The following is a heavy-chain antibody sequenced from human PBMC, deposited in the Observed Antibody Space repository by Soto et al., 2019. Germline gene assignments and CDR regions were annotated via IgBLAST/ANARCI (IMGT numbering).Heavy chain of an antibody. CDR3: ARTIVGATPASGIDAFDI. J-gene: IGHJ3*02. CDR2: IYSGGST. CDR1: VFTVSSNY. D-gene: IGHD1-26*01. Sequence: VGSLRLSCASSVFTVSSNYMSWVRHSPGKWLEWVSVIYSGGSTYYADSVKGRFTISRDNSKNTLYLQMNSLRAEDTAVYYCARTIVGATPASGIDAFDIWGQGTMVTVS. V-gene: IGHV3-53*01.